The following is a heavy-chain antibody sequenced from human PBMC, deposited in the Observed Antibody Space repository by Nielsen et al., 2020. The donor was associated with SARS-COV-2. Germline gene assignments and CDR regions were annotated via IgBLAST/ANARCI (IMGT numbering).Heavy chain of an antibody. CDR3: ARGDHPRVTYYFDY. CDR1: GFTFDDYG. J-gene: IGHJ4*02. Sequence: GESLKISCAASGFTFDDYGMSWVRQAPGKGLEWVSGINWNGGSTGYADSVKGRFTISRDNAKNSLYLQMNSLRAEDTALYHCARGDHPRVTYYFDYWGQGTLVTVSS. V-gene: IGHV3-20*01. D-gene: IGHD2-21*02. CDR2: INWNGGST.